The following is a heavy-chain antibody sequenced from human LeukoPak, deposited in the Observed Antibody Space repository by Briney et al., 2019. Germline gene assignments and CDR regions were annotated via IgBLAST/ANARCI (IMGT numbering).Heavy chain of an antibody. V-gene: IGHV4-34*01. D-gene: IGHD6-13*01. CDR3: ARRVAAAGYRRIGWFDP. CDR1: GGSISSYY. Sequence: SETLSLTCTVSGGSISSYYWSWIRRPPRKGLEWIGEINHSGSTNYNPSLKSRVTISVDTSKNQFSLKLSSVTAADTAVYYCARRVAAAGYRRIGWFDPWGQGTLVTVSS. J-gene: IGHJ5*02. CDR2: INHSGST.